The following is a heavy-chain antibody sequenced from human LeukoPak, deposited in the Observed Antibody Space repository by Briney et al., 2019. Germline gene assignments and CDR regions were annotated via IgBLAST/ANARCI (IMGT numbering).Heavy chain of an antibody. D-gene: IGHD2-15*01. CDR3: ARDRCSGGSCYELGYFDY. Sequence: ASVKVSCKASGYTFTSYGISWVRQAPGQGLEWMGWISAYNGNTNYAQKLHGRVTMTTDTSTSTAYMELRSLRSDDTAVYYCARDRCSGGSCYELGYFDYWGQGTLVTVSS. J-gene: IGHJ4*02. CDR2: ISAYNGNT. V-gene: IGHV1-18*04. CDR1: GYTFTSYG.